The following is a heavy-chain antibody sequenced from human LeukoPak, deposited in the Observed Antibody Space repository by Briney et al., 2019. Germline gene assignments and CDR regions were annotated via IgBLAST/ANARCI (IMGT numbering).Heavy chain of an antibody. V-gene: IGHV3-30-3*01. J-gene: IGHJ5*01. CDR2: ISYDGSNK. D-gene: IGHD2-15*01. Sequence: GGSLRLSCAASGFIFSSYVMHWVRQAPGKGLEWVAVISYDGSNKYSADSVKGRFTISRDNSKNTLYMQMNSLRSEDTAVYFCATTRRLPLLGFDSWGQGTLVTVSS. CDR3: ATTRRLPLLGFDS. CDR1: GFIFSSYV.